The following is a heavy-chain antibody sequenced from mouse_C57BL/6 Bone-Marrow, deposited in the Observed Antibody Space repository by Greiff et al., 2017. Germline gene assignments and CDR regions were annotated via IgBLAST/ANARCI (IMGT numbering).Heavy chain of an antibody. Sequence: VQLQQSGAELARPGASVKMSCKASGYTFTSYTMHWVNQRPGQGLEWIGYINPRSGYTKYNQKFKDKATLTADKSSSTAYMQLSILTSEDSAVYYCATAVVAPFSYWGQGTTLTVSS. V-gene: IGHV1-4*01. CDR3: ATAVVAPFSY. D-gene: IGHD1-1*01. J-gene: IGHJ2*01. CDR1: GYTFTSYT. CDR2: INPRSGYT.